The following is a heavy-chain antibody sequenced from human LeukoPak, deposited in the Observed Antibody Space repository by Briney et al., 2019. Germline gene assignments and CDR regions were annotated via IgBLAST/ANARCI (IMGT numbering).Heavy chain of an antibody. D-gene: IGHD5-12*01. CDR2: IYTSGST. CDR1: GGSISSGSYY. CDR3: ARDHDYGDYWAY. J-gene: IGHJ4*02. V-gene: IGHV4-61*02. Sequence: SQTLSLTCTVSGGSISSGSYYWSWIRQPAGKGLEWIGRIYTSGSTNYNPSLKSRVTISVDTSKNQFSLKLSSVTAADTAVYYCARDHDYGDYWAYWGQGTLVTVSS.